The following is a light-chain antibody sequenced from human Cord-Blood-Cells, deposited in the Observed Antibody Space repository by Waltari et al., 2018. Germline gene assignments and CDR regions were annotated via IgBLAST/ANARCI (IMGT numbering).Light chain of an antibody. CDR1: SSDVGGYNY. J-gene: IGLJ3*02. CDR3: SSYAGSNNWV. CDR2: EVS. Sequence: QSALTQPPSASRSPGQSVTISCTATSSDVGGYNYVSWYQQHPGKAPKLMIYEVSKRPSGVPDRFSGSKAGNTAALTVSGLQAEDEADYYCSSYAGSNNWVFGGGTKLTVL. V-gene: IGLV2-8*01.